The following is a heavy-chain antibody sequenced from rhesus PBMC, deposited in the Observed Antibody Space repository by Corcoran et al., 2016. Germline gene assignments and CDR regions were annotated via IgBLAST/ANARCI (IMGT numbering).Heavy chain of an antibody. CDR2: IGGKSGST. Sequence: QLQLQESGPGLVKPSETLSLTCAVSGGSISSSNWWRWIRQPPGKGLEGIWNIGGKSGSTNYNPSLKSGVTISKDTSKNQFSLKLSSVAAADTAVYYCARHRVGATTRYGLDSWGQGVVVTVSA. CDR1: GGSISSSNW. CDR3: ARHRVGATTRYGLDS. J-gene: IGHJ6*01. V-gene: IGHV4-65*02. D-gene: IGHD1-44*02.